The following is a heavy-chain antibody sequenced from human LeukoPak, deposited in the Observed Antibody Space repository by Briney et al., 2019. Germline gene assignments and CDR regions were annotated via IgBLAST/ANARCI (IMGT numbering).Heavy chain of an antibody. D-gene: IGHD3-10*01. V-gene: IGHV3-74*01. CDR3: VIGGTYGSGS. CDR2: INNDGSST. Sequence: HPGGSLRLSCAASGFPFANTWMHWVRQAPGKGLVWVSLINNDGSSTNYADSVKGRFTISRDNAKNTLHLQMNSLRAEDTAVYFCVIGGTYGSGSWGQGTLVTVSS. J-gene: IGHJ4*02. CDR1: GFPFANTW.